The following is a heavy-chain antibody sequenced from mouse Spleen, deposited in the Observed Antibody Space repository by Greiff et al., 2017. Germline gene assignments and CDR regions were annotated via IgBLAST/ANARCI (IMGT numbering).Heavy chain of an antibody. CDR2: ISSGGSYT. Sequence: EVKLVESGGGLVKPGGSLKLSCAASGFTFSSYAMSWVRQTPEKRLEWVATISSGGSYTYYPDSVKGRFTISRDNAKNTLYLQMSSLRSEDTAMYYCARHNWDGTEFDYWGQGTTLTVSS. CDR1: GFTFSSYA. D-gene: IGHD4-1*02. V-gene: IGHV5-9-3*01. CDR3: ARHNWDGTEFDY. J-gene: IGHJ2*01.